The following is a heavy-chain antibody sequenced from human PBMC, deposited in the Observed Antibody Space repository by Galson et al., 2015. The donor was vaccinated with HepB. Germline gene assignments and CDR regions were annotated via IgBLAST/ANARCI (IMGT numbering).Heavy chain of an antibody. CDR2: VNPNGWST. J-gene: IGHJ5*02. Sequence: SVKVSCKATAYALTTSYIHWVRQAPGQGLEWMGMVNPNGWSTTSPQKFQGRLTMTRDTSTSTVYMNLNSLKSEDTAVYYCARGGSMSFNDSGRGYRPGRVPNWLDPWGQGTLVTVSS. CDR1: AYALTTSY. D-gene: IGHD3-22*01. CDR3: ARGGSMSFNDSGRGYRPGRVPNWLDP. V-gene: IGHV1-46*01.